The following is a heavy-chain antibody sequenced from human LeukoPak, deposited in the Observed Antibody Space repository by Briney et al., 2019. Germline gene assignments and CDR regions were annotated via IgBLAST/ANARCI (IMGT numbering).Heavy chain of an antibody. CDR2: IYPGDSDT. Sequence: GESLKISCKGSGYTFTNYWIGWVRQMHGKGLEWMGIIYPGDSDTRYSPSFQGQVTISADKSISTAYLQWSSLKASDTAMYYCTRRYTSRATRYFDYWGQGTLVTVSS. CDR1: GYTFTNYW. J-gene: IGHJ4*02. D-gene: IGHD5-18*01. V-gene: IGHV5-51*01. CDR3: TRRYTSRATRYFDY.